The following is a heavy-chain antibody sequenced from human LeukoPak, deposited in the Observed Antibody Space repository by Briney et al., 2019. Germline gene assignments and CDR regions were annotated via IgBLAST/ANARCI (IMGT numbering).Heavy chain of an antibody. J-gene: IGHJ4*02. V-gene: IGHV4-59*01. CDR3: ARGPYLDY. Sequence: KASETLSLTCTVSGGPISSYYWSWIRQPPGKGLEGIGYIYYSGNHNYNPSLKRRVPISVDTSKNQFSLKLSSVTAADTAVYYCARGPYLDYWGQGTLVTVSS. CDR2: IYYSGNH. CDR1: GGPISSYY.